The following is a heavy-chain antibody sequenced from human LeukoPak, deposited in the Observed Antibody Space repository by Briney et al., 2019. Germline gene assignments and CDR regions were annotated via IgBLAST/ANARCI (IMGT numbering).Heavy chain of an antibody. V-gene: IGHV1-2*02. CDR1: GYTFTGYY. D-gene: IGHD3-10*01. CDR3: AREAPMVRGVKAGPNDY. CDR2: INPNSGGT. Sequence: ASVKVSCKASGYTFTGYYMHWVRQAPGQGLEWMGWINPNSGGTNYAQKFQGRVTMTGDTSISTAYMELSRLRSDDTAVYYCAREAPMVRGVKAGPNDYWGQGTLVTVSS. J-gene: IGHJ4*02.